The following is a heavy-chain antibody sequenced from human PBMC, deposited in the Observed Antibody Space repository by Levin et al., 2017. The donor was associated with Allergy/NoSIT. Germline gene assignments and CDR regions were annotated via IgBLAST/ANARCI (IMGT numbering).Heavy chain of an antibody. V-gene: IGHV3-30*18. D-gene: IGHD3-22*01. J-gene: IGHJ4*02. CDR1: GFTFSSYG. CDR3: AKAQKYYYDSSGFTPTDY. Sequence: LSLTCAASGFTFSSYGMHWVRQAPGKGLEWVAVISYDGSNKYYADSVKGRFTISRDNSKNTLYLQMNSLRAEDTAVYYCAKAQKYYYDSSGFTPTDYWGQGTLVTVSS. CDR2: ISYDGSNK.